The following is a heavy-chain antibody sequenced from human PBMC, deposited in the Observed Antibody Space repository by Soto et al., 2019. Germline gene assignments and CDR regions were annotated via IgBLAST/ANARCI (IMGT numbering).Heavy chain of an antibody. CDR1: GFTVSSNY. Sequence: PGGSLRLSCAASGFTVSSNYMSWVRQAPGKGLEWVSVIYSGGSTYYADSVKGRFTISRHNSKNTLYLQMNSLRAEDTAVYYCARGRRAGYYEYYFLYWGQGRLVTDSS. V-gene: IGHV3-53*04. D-gene: IGHD3-22*01. CDR2: IYSGGST. CDR3: ARGRRAGYYEYYFLY. J-gene: IGHJ4*02.